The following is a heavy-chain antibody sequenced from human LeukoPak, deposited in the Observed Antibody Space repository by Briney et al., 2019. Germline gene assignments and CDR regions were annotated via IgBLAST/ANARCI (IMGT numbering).Heavy chain of an antibody. D-gene: IGHD6-13*01. Sequence: SGPTLVKPTQTRTLTCTCSGFSLSTSGVGVGWIRQPPGKALEWLALIYWDDYNRYSTSLKTRLTIPKDPSRNRWGLTPTTMDAVDTATYYCAHRAAGTLDYWGQGTMVTVSS. V-gene: IGHV2-5*02. CDR3: AHRAAGTLDY. CDR2: IYWDDYN. CDR1: GFSLSTSGVG. J-gene: IGHJ4*02.